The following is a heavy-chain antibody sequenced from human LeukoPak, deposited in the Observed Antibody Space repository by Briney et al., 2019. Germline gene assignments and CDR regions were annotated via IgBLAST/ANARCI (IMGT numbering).Heavy chain of an antibody. J-gene: IGHJ4*02. D-gene: IGHD3-10*01. CDR3: ARDRSLSSFGELFL. CDR1: GFTFRTYA. Sequence: GRSLRLSCAASGFTFRTYAVHWVRQAPGKGLEWVAVISYDGTNKYHADSVKGLFTISRDNSKNTLYLQMNTLRSEDTALYYCARDRSLSSFGELFLWGQGTLVTVSS. CDR2: ISYDGTNK. V-gene: IGHV3-30*01.